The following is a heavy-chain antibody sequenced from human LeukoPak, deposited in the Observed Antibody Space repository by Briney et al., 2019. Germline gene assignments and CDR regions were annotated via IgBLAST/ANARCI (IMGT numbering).Heavy chain of an antibody. D-gene: IGHD3-22*01. Sequence: GGSLRLSXAASGFTFSSYAMSWVRQAPGKGLEWVSAISGSGGSTYYADSVKGRFTISSDNSKNTLYLQMNSLRAEDTAVYYCANLNYYDSSMEDWGQGTLVTVSS. J-gene: IGHJ4*02. CDR3: ANLNYYDSSMED. CDR1: GFTFSSYA. CDR2: ISGSGGST. V-gene: IGHV3-23*01.